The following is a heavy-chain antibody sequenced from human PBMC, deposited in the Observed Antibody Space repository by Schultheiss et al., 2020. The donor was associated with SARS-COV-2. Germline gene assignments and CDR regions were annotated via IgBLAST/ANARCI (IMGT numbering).Heavy chain of an antibody. J-gene: IGHJ4*02. CDR1: GYTFTEYG. CDR3: ARDWRYSSSQPFDY. Sequence: ASVKVSCKASGYTFTEYGISWVRQAPGQGLEWMGWINPNTGGTNYAQMFQDRVTMTTDTSTSTAYMELRSLRSDDTAVYYCARDWRYSSSQPFDYWGQGTLVTVSS. CDR2: INPNTGGT. D-gene: IGHD6-6*01. V-gene: IGHV1-18*01.